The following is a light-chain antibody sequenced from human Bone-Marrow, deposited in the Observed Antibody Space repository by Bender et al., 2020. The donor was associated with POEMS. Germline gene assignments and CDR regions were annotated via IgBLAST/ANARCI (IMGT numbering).Light chain of an antibody. CDR3: AAWEDSLNGWV. Sequence: QSALTQPRSVSGSPGQSVTISCTGTSSDVGGYNYVSWYQQHPGKVPKLIIYDVTKRPSGVPDRFSGSKSGTSASLAISGLQSEDEADYYCAAWEDSLNGWVFGGGTKLTVL. V-gene: IGLV2-11*01. CDR1: SSDVGGYNY. CDR2: DVT. J-gene: IGLJ3*02.